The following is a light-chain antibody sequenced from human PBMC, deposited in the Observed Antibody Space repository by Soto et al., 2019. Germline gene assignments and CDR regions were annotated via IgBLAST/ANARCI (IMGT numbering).Light chain of an antibody. Sequence: DIQMTQSPSSLSASVGDRVTVTCRAGQSISSYLNWYQQRPGKAPTLLIYSASTLQTGVPSRFSGSGSGTEFTLTISSLQPEDFATYYGQQCYNGPFTFGHGTKVDI. CDR3: QQCYNGPFT. V-gene: IGKV1-39*01. CDR2: SAS. J-gene: IGKJ3*01. CDR1: QSISSY.